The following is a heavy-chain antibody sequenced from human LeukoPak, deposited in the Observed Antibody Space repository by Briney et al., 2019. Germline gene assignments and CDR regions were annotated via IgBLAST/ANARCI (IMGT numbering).Heavy chain of an antibody. CDR3: AKESQWELFSGYYFDY. D-gene: IGHD1-26*01. J-gene: IGHJ4*02. Sequence: GGSLRLSCAASGFTFSSCAMSWVRQAPGKGPEWVSAISGGGGSTYYADSVKGRFTISRDNSKNTLYLQMNSLRAEDTAVYYCAKESQWELFSGYYFDYWGQGTLVTVSS. CDR1: GFTFSSCA. CDR2: ISGGGGST. V-gene: IGHV3-23*01.